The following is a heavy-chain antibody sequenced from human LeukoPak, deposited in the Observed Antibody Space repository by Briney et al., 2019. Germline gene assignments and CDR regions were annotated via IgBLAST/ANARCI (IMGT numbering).Heavy chain of an antibody. CDR3: ASRGSTGTTGNY. J-gene: IGHJ4*02. V-gene: IGHV1-2*02. CDR2: FNPNSSGT. CDR1: GYTFTFYY. D-gene: IGHD1-1*01. Sequence: SVKLSRKGSGYTFTFYYMHWMRLAPAQGLEWMGWFNPNSSGTNYARKFQGRVTLTRDTSISIAYMELTRPRFDDTAVYYCASRGSTGTTGNYWGQGTLVTVSS.